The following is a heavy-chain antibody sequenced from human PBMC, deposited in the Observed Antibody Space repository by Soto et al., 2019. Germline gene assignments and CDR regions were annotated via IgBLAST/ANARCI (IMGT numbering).Heavy chain of an antibody. CDR3: ARTDIVTTNWFDP. CDR1: GESFIGYY. CDR2: INHRGST. D-gene: IGHD5-12*01. V-gene: IGHV4-34*02. Sequence: QVHLQQWGAGLLKPSETLSLTCAVYGESFIGYYWTWIRQPPGKGLEWIGEINHRGSTNYNPSLKSRVSISIDTSKNQLSLKLTSVTAADTSVYYCARTDIVTTNWFDPWGQGTLVTVSS. J-gene: IGHJ5*02.